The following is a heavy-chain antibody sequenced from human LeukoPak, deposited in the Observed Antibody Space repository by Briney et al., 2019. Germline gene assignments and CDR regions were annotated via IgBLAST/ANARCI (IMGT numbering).Heavy chain of an antibody. V-gene: IGHV4-59*08. Sequence: SETLSLTCTVSGGSISNYYWSWLRQPPGKGVEWIGYIYYSGSTNYNPSLTSRVTISVDTSKNQFSLKLSSVTAADTAVYYCARHGRGAAAGSDYWGQGTLVTVSS. CDR3: ARHGRGAAAGSDY. D-gene: IGHD6-13*01. J-gene: IGHJ4*02. CDR2: IYYSGST. CDR1: GGSISNYY.